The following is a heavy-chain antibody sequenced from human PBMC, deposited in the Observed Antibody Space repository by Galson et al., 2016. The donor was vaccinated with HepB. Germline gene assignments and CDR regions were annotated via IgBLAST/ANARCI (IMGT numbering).Heavy chain of an antibody. V-gene: IGHV3-49*04. CDR3: TRDDDLDY. D-gene: IGHD3-3*01. J-gene: IGHJ4*02. CDR2: IRSKAYGGTT. CDR1: GFTFGDYP. Sequence: SLRLSCASSGFTFGDYPMTWVRQAPGKGLEWVGFIRSKAYGGTTEYAASVKGRFTISRDNSKNIAYQQMDSLKIEDTAVYYCTRDDDLDYWGPGTLVTGSA.